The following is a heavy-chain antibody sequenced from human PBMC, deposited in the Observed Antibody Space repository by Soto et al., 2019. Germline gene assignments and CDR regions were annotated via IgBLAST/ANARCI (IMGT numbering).Heavy chain of an antibody. D-gene: IGHD5-18*01. J-gene: IGHJ6*01. CDR2: ISSSSSYI. CDR3: SRDGVDTAMTYYYYGMDV. V-gene: IGHV3-21*01. Sequence: GGSLRLSCAASGFTFSSYSMNWVRQAPGKGLEWVSSISSSSSYIYYADSVKGRFTISRDNAKNSLYLQMNSLRAEDTAVYYCSRDGVDTAMTYYYYGMDVWGQGTTVTVSS. CDR1: GFTFSSYS.